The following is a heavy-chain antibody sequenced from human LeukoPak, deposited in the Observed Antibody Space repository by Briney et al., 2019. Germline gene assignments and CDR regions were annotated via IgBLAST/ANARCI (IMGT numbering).Heavy chain of an antibody. J-gene: IGHJ4*02. CDR1: GFTFGSYG. CDR2: IRYDGSNK. V-gene: IGHV3-30*02. D-gene: IGHD3-9*01. Sequence: GGSLRLSCAASGFTFGSYGMHWVRQAPGKGLEWVAFIRYDGSNKYYADSVKGRFTISRDNSKNTLYLQMNSLRAEDTAVYYCAKDSRYYDILTGYYTVSFGYYFDYWGQGTLVTVSS. CDR3: AKDSRYYDILTGYYTVSFGYYFDY.